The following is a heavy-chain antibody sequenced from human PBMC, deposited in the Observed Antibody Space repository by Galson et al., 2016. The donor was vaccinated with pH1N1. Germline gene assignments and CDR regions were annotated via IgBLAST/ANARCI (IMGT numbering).Heavy chain of an antibody. CDR3: IPFRWAHNCFDP. V-gene: IGHV3-49*02. Sequence: SLRLSCATSGFPFEEYHIFWVRQAPEMGLEWVSFIRSTVYGETKEYAAAVKGRFVISRDNSKRVAYLQMNSLQTEDTAHYYCIPFRWAHNCFDPWGHGSPVIVSS. D-gene: IGHD3-3*02. CDR2: IRSTVYGETK. CDR1: GFPFEEYH. J-gene: IGHJ5*02.